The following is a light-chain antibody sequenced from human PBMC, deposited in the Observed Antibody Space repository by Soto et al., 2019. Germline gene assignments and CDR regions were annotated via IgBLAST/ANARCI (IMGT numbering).Light chain of an antibody. V-gene: IGLV1-44*01. CDR2: SNS. CDR1: SFNIGSNT. Sequence: QSVLTQPPSASRTPGQRVTISCSGSSFNIGSNTVNWYQQLPGTAPKLLIYSNSQRPSGVPDRFSGSKSGTAASLAISGLQSEDEADYYCAAWDDSLKEPVFGGGTQLTVL. J-gene: IGLJ7*01. CDR3: AAWDDSLKEPV.